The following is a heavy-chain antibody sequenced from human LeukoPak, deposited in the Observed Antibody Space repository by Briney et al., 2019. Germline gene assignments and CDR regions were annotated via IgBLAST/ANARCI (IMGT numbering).Heavy chain of an antibody. J-gene: IGHJ6*03. V-gene: IGHV3-74*01. CDR1: GFTFSSYW. CDR3: AKKTTGLLDYYYYYYMDV. CDR2: INGDGSST. D-gene: IGHD4-17*01. Sequence: GGSLRLSCAASGFTFSSYWMHWVRQAPGKGLVWVSVINGDGSSTRYPDSVKGRFTISRDNAKNTLYLQMNSLRAEDTAVYYCAKKTTGLLDYYYYYYMDVWGKGTTVTVSS.